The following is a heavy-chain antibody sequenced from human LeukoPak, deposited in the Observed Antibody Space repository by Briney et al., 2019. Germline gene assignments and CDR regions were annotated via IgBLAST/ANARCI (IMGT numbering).Heavy chain of an antibody. CDR1: GFTFSSYS. CDR2: ISSSSSYI. J-gene: IGHJ4*02. CDR3: ASGSKGSFDY. D-gene: IGHD3-10*01. Sequence: GGPLRLSCAAPGFTFSSYSMNWVRQAPGKGLEWVSSISSSSSYIYYADSVKGRFTISRDNAKNSLYLQMNSLRAEDTAVYYCASGSKGSFDYWGQGTLVTVSS. V-gene: IGHV3-21*01.